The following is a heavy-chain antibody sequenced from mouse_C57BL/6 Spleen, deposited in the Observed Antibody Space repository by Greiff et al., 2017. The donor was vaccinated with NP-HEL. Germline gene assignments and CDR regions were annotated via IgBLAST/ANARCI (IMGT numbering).Heavy chain of an antibody. D-gene: IGHD1-1*01. J-gene: IGHJ3*01. V-gene: IGHV1-64*01. CDR1: GYTFTSYW. Sequence: QVQLQQPGAELVKPGASVKLSCKASGYTFTSYWMHWVKQRPGQGLEWIGMIHPNSGSTNYNEKFKRKATLTVDKSSSTAYMQLSSLTSEDSAVYYCARFDYYDGFAYWGQGTLVTVSA. CDR3: ARFDYYDGFAY. CDR2: IHPNSGST.